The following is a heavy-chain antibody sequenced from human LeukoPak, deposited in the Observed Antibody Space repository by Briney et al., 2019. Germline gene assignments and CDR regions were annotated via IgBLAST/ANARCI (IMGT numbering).Heavy chain of an antibody. CDR1: GFTFSNYE. Sequence: GGSLRLSCAASGFTFSNYEMNWVRQAPGKGLEWVSYIGSNGNAIYYADSVRGRFTISRDNARNSLYLQMNSLRAEDTAVYYCAREERDGYNYYWYFDLWGRGTLVTVSS. CDR3: AREERDGYNYYWYFDL. CDR2: IGSNGNAI. J-gene: IGHJ2*01. V-gene: IGHV3-48*03. D-gene: IGHD5-24*01.